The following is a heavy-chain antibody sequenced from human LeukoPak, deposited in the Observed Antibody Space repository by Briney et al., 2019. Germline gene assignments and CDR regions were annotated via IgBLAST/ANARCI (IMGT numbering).Heavy chain of an antibody. CDR2: IKEDGSQR. J-gene: IGHJ4*02. CDR1: GFTFSNYW. Sequence: PGGSLRLSCAASGFTFSNYWMTWVRQAPGKGLEWVANIKEDGSQRYYVDSVKGRFSISRDNAKNSLYLQMNSLRAEDTALYYCAKEPLNYYDSSGYFDYWGQGTLVTVSS. D-gene: IGHD3-22*01. V-gene: IGHV3-7*03. CDR3: AKEPLNYYDSSGYFDY.